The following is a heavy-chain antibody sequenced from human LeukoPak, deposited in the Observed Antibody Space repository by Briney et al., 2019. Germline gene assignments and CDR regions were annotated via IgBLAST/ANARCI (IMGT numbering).Heavy chain of an antibody. J-gene: IGHJ4*02. Sequence: ASVKVSCKASGYTFTSYGISWVRQAPGQGLEWMGWISAYNGNTNYAQKLQGRVTMTTDTSTSTAYMELRSLRSDDTAVYYCARAAGKLVDTAMWGGYWGQGTLVTVSS. CDR2: ISAYNGNT. CDR3: ARAAGKLVDTAMWGGY. D-gene: IGHD5-18*01. V-gene: IGHV1-18*01. CDR1: GYTFTSYG.